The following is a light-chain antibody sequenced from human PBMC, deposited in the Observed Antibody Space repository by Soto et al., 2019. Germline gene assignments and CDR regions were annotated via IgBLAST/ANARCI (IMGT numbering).Light chain of an antibody. J-gene: IGKJ2*01. V-gene: IGKV3-20*01. CDR2: GAS. Sequence: EIVLTYSPGTLSLSPGERAPLSCRASQSVSSAYLAWYQQIPGQAPRLLIYGASSRATGIPDRFSGSGSGTDFTLPISGLEPEDVAVSYCQQSGSSFYSFGQGTKLEMK. CDR3: QQSGSSFYS. CDR1: QSVSSAY.